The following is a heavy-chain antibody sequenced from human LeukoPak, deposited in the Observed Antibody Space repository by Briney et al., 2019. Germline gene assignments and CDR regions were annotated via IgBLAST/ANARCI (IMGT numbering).Heavy chain of an antibody. Sequence: GRSLRLSCAASGFTFSSYAMHWVRQAPGKGLEWVAVISYDGSNKYYADSVKGRFTISRDNSKNTLYLQMNSLRAEDTAVYYCARDGQVIGYYDSSVGGHDYWGQGTLVTVSS. CDR2: ISYDGSNK. J-gene: IGHJ4*02. CDR3: ARDGQVIGYYDSSVGGHDY. V-gene: IGHV3-30-3*01. CDR1: GFTFSSYA. D-gene: IGHD3-22*01.